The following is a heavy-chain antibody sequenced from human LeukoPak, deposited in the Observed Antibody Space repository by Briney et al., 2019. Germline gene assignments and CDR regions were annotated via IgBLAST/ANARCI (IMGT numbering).Heavy chain of an antibody. V-gene: IGHV3-30-3*01. CDR3: ARGGYDNYYGYFDY. CDR1: GYTFTSYA. CDR2: ISYDGSNK. Sequence: SCKASGYTFTSYAMHWVRQAPGKGLEWVAVISYDGSNKYYADSVKGRFTISRDNSKNTLYLQMNSLRAEDTAVYYCARGGYDNYYGYFDYWGQGTLVTVSS. J-gene: IGHJ4*02. D-gene: IGHD3-9*01.